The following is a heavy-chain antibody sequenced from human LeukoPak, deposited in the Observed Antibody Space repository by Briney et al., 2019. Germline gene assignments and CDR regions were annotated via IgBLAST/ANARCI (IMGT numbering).Heavy chain of an antibody. J-gene: IGHJ4*02. V-gene: IGHV1-2*06. CDR3: ARVHTYYDFWNPPFDY. D-gene: IGHD3-3*01. Sequence: ASVKVSCKASGYTFTGYYMHWVRQAPGQGLEWMGRINPNSGGTNYAQKFQGSVTMTRDTSISTAYMELSRLRSDDTAMYYCARVHTYYDFWNPPFDYWGQGTLVTVSS. CDR1: GYTFTGYY. CDR2: INPNSGGT.